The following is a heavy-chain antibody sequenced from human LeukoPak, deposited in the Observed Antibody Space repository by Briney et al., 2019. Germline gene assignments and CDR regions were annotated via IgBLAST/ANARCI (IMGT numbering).Heavy chain of an antibody. Sequence: SETLSLTCAVYGGSFSGYYWSWIRQPPGKGLEWIGEINHSGSTSYNPSLKSRVTISVDTSKNQFSLKLSSVTAADTAVYYCARGRLGYCSGGSCYRWFDPWGQGTLVTVSS. CDR2: INHSGST. CDR3: ARGRLGYCSGGSCYRWFDP. V-gene: IGHV4-34*01. D-gene: IGHD2-15*01. J-gene: IGHJ5*02. CDR1: GGSFSGYY.